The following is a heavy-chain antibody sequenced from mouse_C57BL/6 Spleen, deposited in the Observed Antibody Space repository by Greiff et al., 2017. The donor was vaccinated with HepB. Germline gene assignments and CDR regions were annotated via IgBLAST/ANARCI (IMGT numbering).Heavy chain of an antibody. CDR3: ASYDSSPCYDMDY. CDR1: GFTFTSYC. J-gene: IGHJ4*01. V-gene: IGHV1-69*01. D-gene: IGHD1-1*01. Sequence: VQLQQSGAELVMPGASVKLSCTASGFTFTSYCMHWVKQRPGQGLEWIGEIDPCDSYTNYNQKFKGKSTLTEDTSSSTAYMQRSSLTSEDAAVYYCASYDSSPCYDMDYWGQGTPVTVSA. CDR2: IDPCDSYT.